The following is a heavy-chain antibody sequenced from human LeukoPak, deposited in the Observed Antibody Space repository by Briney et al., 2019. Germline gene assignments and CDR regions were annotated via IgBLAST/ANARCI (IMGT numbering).Heavy chain of an antibody. J-gene: IGHJ4*02. CDR2: ISGSGGST. CDR1: GFTFSSYS. Sequence: PGDSLRLSCAASGFTFSSYSMSWVRQAPGKGLEWVSAISGSGGSTYYADFVKGRFTISRDNSKNTLYLQMNSLRAEDTAVYYCAKDSGGELFFDYWGQGTLVTVSS. V-gene: IGHV3-23*01. CDR3: AKDSGGELFFDY. D-gene: IGHD3-10*01.